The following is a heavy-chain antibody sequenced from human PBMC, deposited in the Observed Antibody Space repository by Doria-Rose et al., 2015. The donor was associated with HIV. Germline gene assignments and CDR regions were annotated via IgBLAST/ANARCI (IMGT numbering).Heavy chain of an antibody. CDR1: GVSLSSPGMG. Sequence: QATLKESGPVLVKPTETLTLTCTVSGVSLSSPGMGVSWIRQPPGKALEWLANIFSDDERSYKTSLKSRLTITRGTSKSQVVLTMTDMDPVDTATYYCARIKSSRWYHKYYFDFWGQGTLVIVS. D-gene: IGHD6-13*01. J-gene: IGHJ4*02. CDR3: ARIKSSRWYHKYYFDF. V-gene: IGHV2-26*01. CDR2: IFSDDER.